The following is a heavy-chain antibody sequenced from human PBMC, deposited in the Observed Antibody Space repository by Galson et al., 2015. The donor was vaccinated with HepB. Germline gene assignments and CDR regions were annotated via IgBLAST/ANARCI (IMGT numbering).Heavy chain of an antibody. CDR2: ISGSGGST. CDR3: AKDITYDSSGYSLGWYFDL. D-gene: IGHD3-22*01. V-gene: IGHV3-23*01. J-gene: IGHJ2*01. CDR1: GFTFSSYA. Sequence: SLRLSCAASGFTFSSYAMSWVRQAPGKGLEWVSAISGSGGSTYYADSVKGRFTISRDNSKNTLYLQMNSLRAEDTAVYYCAKDITYDSSGYSLGWYFDLWGRGTLVTVSS.